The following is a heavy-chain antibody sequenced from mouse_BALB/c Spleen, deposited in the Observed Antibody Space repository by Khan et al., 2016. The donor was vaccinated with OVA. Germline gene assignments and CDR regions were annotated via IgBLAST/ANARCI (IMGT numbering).Heavy chain of an antibody. Sequence: VQLKQSGTVLARPGTSVKMSCKASGYTFTSYCMHWVKQRPGQGLEWIGAIYPGNSGTSYNQKFKGKAKLTAVTSTSTAYLELSRLTNEDSAVYYCTRFGYRFAYWGQGTLVTVSA. CDR3: TRFGYRFAY. CDR2: IYPGNSGT. CDR1: GYTFTSYC. J-gene: IGHJ3*01. D-gene: IGHD2-2*01. V-gene: IGHV1-5*01.